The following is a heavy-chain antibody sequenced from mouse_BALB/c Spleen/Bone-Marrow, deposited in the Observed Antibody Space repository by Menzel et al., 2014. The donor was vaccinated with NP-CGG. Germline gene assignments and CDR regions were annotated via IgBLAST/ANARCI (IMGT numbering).Heavy chain of an antibody. CDR1: GFTFTDYY. V-gene: IGHV7-3*02. CDR3: ARDDAMDY. CDR2: IRNKANGYTT. J-gene: IGHJ4*01. Sequence: EVQGVESGGGLVQPGGSLRLSCATSGFTFTDYYMSWVRQPPGEALEWLGFIRNKANGYTTEYSASVKGRFTISRDNSQSILYLQMNTLRAEDSATYYCARDDAMDYWGQGTSVTVSS.